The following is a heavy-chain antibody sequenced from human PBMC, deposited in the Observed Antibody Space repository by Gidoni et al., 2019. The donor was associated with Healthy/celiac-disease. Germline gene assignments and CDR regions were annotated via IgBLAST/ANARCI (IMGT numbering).Heavy chain of an antibody. Sequence: QVTLKEPVPVLVTPTETLPLTCTAAGFSLSPARMGVSWIRQPPGKALEWLAHIFSTDQKSYSTSLKSRLTISKDTYKSQVVLTMTNMDPVDTATYYCARIRIGYDFWSGYDLDYWGQGTMVTVSS. V-gene: IGHV2-26*01. CDR3: ARIRIGYDFWSGYDLDY. D-gene: IGHD3-3*01. J-gene: IGHJ4*02. CDR2: IFSTDQK. CDR1: GFSLSPARMG.